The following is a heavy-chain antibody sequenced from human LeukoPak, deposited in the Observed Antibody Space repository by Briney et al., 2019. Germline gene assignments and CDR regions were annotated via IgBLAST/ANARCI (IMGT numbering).Heavy chain of an antibody. Sequence: SETLSLTCTVSGGSISDYQWSWIRQSPGKGLEWIGYIHYSGSTNYNPSLKSRVTISVDTSKNQFSLKLSSVTAADTAVYYCARTGTHFDYWGQGTLVTVSS. D-gene: IGHD1-7*01. CDR1: GGSISDYQ. CDR3: ARTGTHFDY. J-gene: IGHJ4*02. V-gene: IGHV4-59*08. CDR2: IHYSGST.